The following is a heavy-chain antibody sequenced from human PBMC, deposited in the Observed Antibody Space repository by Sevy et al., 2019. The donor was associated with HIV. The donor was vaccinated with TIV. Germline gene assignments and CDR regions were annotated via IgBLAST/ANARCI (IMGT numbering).Heavy chain of an antibody. CDR2: IYRGGST. CDR1: GFTVSSSY. Sequence: GGSLRLSCAVSGFTVSSSYMTWVRQAPGKGLEWVSVIYRGGSTYYADSVKGRFTISRDNSKNTLFLEMRSLTAEDTAVYYCARDEDGGNRAFDYWGQGSLVTVSS. D-gene: IGHD4-4*01. J-gene: IGHJ4*02. V-gene: IGHV3-53*01. CDR3: ARDEDGGNRAFDY.